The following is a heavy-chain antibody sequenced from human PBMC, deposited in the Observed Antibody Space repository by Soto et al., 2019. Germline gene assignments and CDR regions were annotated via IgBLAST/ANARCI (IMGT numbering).Heavy chain of an antibody. D-gene: IGHD2-15*01. V-gene: IGHV3-23*01. CDR1: GFTFSNYG. J-gene: IGHJ5*02. CDR2: ISGSGGGI. Sequence: EVQLLESGGGLVQPGGSLRVSCTASGFTFSNYGMSWVRQAPGKGLEWVSSISGSGGGIYYADSVRGRFTISRDNSKNTLYLQMNDLRVADTAVYYCAKNPSLIVVEWFDPWGQGTLVTVSS. CDR3: AKNPSLIVVEWFDP.